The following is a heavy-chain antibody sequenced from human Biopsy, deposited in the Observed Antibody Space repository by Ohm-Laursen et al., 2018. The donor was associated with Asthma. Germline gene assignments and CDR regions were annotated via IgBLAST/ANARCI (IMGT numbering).Heavy chain of an antibody. D-gene: IGHD1-26*01. CDR3: AKDKVGAANSYQYGMDV. V-gene: IGHV3-23*01. CDR2: ISGNGDNT. Sequence: GSLRLSCAASGFRFSDYGMNWVRQAPGQGLEWVSSISGNGDNTHYSDSVQGRFIISRDNSKNTLYLQMNSLRVEDTAIYFCAKDKVGAANSYQYGMDVWGQGTTVTVSS. J-gene: IGHJ6*02. CDR1: GFRFSDYG.